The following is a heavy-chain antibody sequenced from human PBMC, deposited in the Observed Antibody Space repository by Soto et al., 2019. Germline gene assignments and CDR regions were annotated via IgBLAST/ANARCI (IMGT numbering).Heavy chain of an antibody. CDR1: GFNFRDAW. CDR3: TKAGKRVGYPGSY. D-gene: IGHD1-26*01. J-gene: IGHJ4*02. CDR2: VKTTSERGTT. V-gene: IGHV3-15*06. Sequence: SLRLSCAASGFNFRDAWMSWVRQIPGKGLEWVGRVKTTSERGTTNYAAPVLGRFTVSRDDSKNTLYLQMDALRAEDTAVYYCTKAGKRVGYPGSYWGQGTQVTVSS.